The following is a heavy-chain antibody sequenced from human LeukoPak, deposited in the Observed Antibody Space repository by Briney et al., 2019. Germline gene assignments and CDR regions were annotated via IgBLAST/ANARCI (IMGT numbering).Heavy chain of an antibody. CDR3: VKSSGYSGYDHGDY. D-gene: IGHD5-12*01. CDR1: GFTFSRYW. J-gene: IGHJ4*02. CDR2: INTDGRTI. Sequence: GGSLRLSCAASGFTFSRYWMHWVRQAPGKGLVWVSRINTDGRTITYADSVKGRLTISRDNAKNTLYLQMNSLRAEDTAVYYCVKSSGYSGYDHGDYWGQGTMVTVSS. V-gene: IGHV3-74*01.